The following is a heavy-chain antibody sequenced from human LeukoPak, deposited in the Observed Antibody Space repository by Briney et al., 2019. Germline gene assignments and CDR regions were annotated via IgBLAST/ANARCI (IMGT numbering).Heavy chain of an antibody. J-gene: IGHJ2*01. V-gene: IGHV4-59*01. D-gene: IGHD2-15*01. CDR2: ISYSGST. Sequence: SETLSLTCNVSGGSISNYYWSWIRQPPGKGLEWIGYISYSGSTNYNPSLKSRVTILIDTSKNQFSLKLSSVTAADTAMYYCARGGNGGSWPLDWYFDLWGRGTLVTVSS. CDR1: GGSISNYY. CDR3: ARGGNGGSWPLDWYFDL.